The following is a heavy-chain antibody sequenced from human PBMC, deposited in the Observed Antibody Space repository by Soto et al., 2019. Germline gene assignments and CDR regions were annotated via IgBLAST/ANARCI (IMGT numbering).Heavy chain of an antibody. V-gene: IGHV4-59*01. D-gene: IGHD3-16*01. CDR3: ARLGEVAVSGDY. CDR1: GGSISSSY. CDR2: IYYSGST. J-gene: IGHJ4*02. Sequence: SETLSLTCTVSGGSISSSYWSWIRQPPGKRLEWIGCIYYSGSTAYSPSLKSRVTISVDTSKTHFSLKLSSVTAADTAVYYCARLGEVAVSGDYWGQGTLVTVSS.